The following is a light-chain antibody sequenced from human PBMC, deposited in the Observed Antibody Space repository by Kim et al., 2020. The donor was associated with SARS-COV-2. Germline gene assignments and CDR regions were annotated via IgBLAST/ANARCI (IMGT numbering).Light chain of an antibody. CDR2: GVS. J-gene: IGKJ4*01. Sequence: SPGERATISCRASQSVSGGLAWYQQKPGQAPRLLIYGVSTRATGIPARFSGSGSGTEFTLTITSLQSEDVATYYCQQYNNWPSLTFGGGTKVDIK. V-gene: IGKV3-15*01. CDR3: QQYNNWPSLT. CDR1: QSVSGG.